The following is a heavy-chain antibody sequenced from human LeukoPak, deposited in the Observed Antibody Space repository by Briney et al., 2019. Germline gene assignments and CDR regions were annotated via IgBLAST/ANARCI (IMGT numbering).Heavy chain of an antibody. J-gene: IGHJ4*02. Sequence: GRSLRLSCAASGFTFSSYAMHWVRQAPGKGLEWVAVISYDGSNKYYADSVKGRFTISRDNSKNTLYLQMNSLRAEDTAVYYCARGKQWLVYFDYWGQGTLVTVSS. CDR3: ARGKQWLVYFDY. D-gene: IGHD6-19*01. CDR2: ISYDGSNK. V-gene: IGHV3-30-3*01. CDR1: GFTFSSYA.